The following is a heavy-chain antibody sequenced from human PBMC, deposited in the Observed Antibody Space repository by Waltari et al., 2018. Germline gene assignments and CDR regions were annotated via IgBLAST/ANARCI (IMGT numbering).Heavy chain of an antibody. CDR2: IIPILGIA. J-gene: IGHJ4*02. V-gene: IGHV1-69*08. D-gene: IGHD2-15*01. CDR1: GGTFSSYT. CDR3: ARDLVAGYCSGGSCYSGEGTFDY. Sequence: QVQLVQSGAEVKKPGSSVKVSCKASGGTFSSYTNSWVRQAPGQGLEWMGRIIPILGIANYAQKFQGRVTITADKSTSTAYMELSSLRSEDTAVYYCARDLVAGYCSGGSCYSGEGTFDYWGQGTLVTVSS.